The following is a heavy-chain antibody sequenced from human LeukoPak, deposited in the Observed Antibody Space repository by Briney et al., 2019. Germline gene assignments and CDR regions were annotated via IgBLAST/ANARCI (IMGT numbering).Heavy chain of an antibody. V-gene: IGHV5-51*01. CDR2: MYPGDSDT. Sequence: GESLKISCKGSGYRFRSYWIGWVRQMPGKGLEWMGIMYPGDSDTRYSPSFQGQVTISADKSISTAYLQWSSLKASDTAMYYCARPVYSSGWYYFDYWGQGTLVTVSS. J-gene: IGHJ4*02. CDR1: GYRFRSYW. CDR3: ARPVYSSGWYYFDY. D-gene: IGHD6-19*01.